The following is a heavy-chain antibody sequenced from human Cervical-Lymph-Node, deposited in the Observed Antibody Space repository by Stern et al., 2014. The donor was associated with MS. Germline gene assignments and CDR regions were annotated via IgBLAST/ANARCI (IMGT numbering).Heavy chain of an antibody. V-gene: IGHV5-51*01. CDR2: IYPGDSDT. D-gene: IGHD6-19*01. J-gene: IGHJ6*02. CDR3: ARHKGAVAGKNYYYGMDV. CDR1: GYSFTSYW. Sequence: VQLVQSGAEVKKPGESLKLSCKGSGYSFTSYWIGWVRQMPGKGLEWMGIIYPGDSDTRYSPSFQGQVTISADKSISTAYLQWSSLKASDTAMYYCARHKGAVAGKNYYYGMDVWGQGTTVTVS.